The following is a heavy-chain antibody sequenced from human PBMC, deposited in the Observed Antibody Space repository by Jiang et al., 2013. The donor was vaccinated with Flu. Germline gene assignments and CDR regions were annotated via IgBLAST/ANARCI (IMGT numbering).Heavy chain of an antibody. D-gene: IGHD6-19*01. CDR2: IKSKTDGGTT. CDR1: GFTFSTL. J-gene: IGHJ4*02. CDR3: TTSHSREWLPIRNYFDY. V-gene: IGHV3-15*01. Sequence: SCAASGFTFSTLDELGRQAPGRGWSGLDRIKSKTDGGTTDYAAPVKGRFTISRDDSKNTLYLQMNSLKTEDTAVYYCTTSHSREWLPIRNYFDYWGQGTLVTVSS.